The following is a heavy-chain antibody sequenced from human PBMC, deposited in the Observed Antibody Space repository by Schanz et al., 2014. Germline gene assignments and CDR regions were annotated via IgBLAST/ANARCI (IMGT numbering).Heavy chain of an antibody. V-gene: IGHV4-34*01. CDR3: ARDTTWRLDL. Sequence: QVQLQQWGAGLLKPSETLSLTCGVFGGSFSGYYWSWIRQPPGKGLEWIGYIYYSGSTYYNPSLKSRVTISVDPSKNQFSLTRTSLTAADTAVYYCARDTTWRLDLWGRGTLVTVSS. D-gene: IGHD1-1*01. CDR2: IYYSGST. CDR1: GGSFSGYY. J-gene: IGHJ2*01.